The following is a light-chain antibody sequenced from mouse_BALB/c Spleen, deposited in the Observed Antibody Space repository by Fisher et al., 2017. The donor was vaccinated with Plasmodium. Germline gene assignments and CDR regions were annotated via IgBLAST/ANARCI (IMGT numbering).Light chain of an antibody. J-gene: IGKJ5*01. CDR1: QTISTN. Sequence: DIVITQSPATLSVTPGDSVSLSCRASQTISTNLHWYQQKSHESPRLLINYTSQSISGIPSRFSGSGSGTDFTLNINSVETEDFGMYFCQQSNSWPLTFGAGTKLELK. CDR2: YTS. CDR3: QQSNSWPLT. V-gene: IGKV5-43*01.